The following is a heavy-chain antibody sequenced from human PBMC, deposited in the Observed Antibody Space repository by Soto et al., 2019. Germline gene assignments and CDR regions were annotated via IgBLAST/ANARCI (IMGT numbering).Heavy chain of an antibody. CDR3: ARVLFPKTGPWFDP. J-gene: IGHJ5*02. Sequence: QVQLQESGPGLVKPSETLSLTCTVSGGSISSYYWSWIRQPPGKGLEWIGYIYYSGSTNYNPSLRSRVTISVDTSKNQFSLKLSSVTAADTALYYCARVLFPKTGPWFDPWGQGTLVTVSS. CDR1: GGSISSYY. D-gene: IGHD2-21*01. V-gene: IGHV4-59*01. CDR2: IYYSGST.